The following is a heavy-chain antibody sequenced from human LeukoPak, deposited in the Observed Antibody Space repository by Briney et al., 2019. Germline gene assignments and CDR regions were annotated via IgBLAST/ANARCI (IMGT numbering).Heavy chain of an antibody. D-gene: IGHD2-21*02. CDR3: ARVPDCGGDCYREYYFDY. J-gene: IGHJ4*01. V-gene: IGHV3-53*01. Sequence: GGSLRLSCAASGFTVSSHYVSGVPEAPGKGVGWDSVIYSCGHPYYADSEKGRFTICRDDPKNTLYLQMNSLRAEDSAVYYGARVPDCGGDCYREYYFDYWGQGTLVTASS. CDR1: GFTVSSHY. CDR2: IYSCGHP.